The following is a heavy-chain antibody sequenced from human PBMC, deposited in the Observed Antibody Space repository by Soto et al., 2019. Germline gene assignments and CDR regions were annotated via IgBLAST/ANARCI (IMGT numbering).Heavy chain of an antibody. CDR3: ARSLDFATNFDS. D-gene: IGHD2-2*03. J-gene: IGHJ4*02. CDR2: IYYSGST. Sequence: SARLSRSCTGFSGSTTNYQRTRMPQPTGKGLEWIGHIYYSGSTVYNPSLRSRFTISVDTSKKKFSLNMNSVTAADTALYYCARSLDFATNFDSRGKGTLRTLSS. CDR1: SGSTTNYQ. V-gene: IGHV4-59*01.